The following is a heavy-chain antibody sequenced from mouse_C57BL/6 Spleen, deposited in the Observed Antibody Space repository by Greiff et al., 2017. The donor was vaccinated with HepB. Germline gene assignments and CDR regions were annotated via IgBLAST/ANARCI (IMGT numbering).Heavy chain of an antibody. Sequence: VHVKQSVAELVRPGASVKLSCTASGFNIKNTYMHWVKQRPEQGLEWIGRIDPANGNTKYAPKFQGKATITADTSSNTAYLQLSSLTSEDTAIYYCASFYYYGSSYWAYWGQGTLVTVSA. V-gene: IGHV14-3*01. CDR3: ASFYYYGSSYWAY. J-gene: IGHJ3*01. CDR1: GFNIKNTY. D-gene: IGHD1-1*01. CDR2: IDPANGNT.